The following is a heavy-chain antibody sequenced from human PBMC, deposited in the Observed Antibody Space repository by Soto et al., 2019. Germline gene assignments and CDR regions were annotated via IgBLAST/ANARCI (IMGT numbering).Heavy chain of an antibody. V-gene: IGHV4-4*07. Sequence: PSETLSLTCTVSGGSISSYYWSWIRQPAGKGLEWIGRIYTSGSTNYNPSLKSRATMSVDTSKNQFSLKLSSVTAADTAVYYCARGLGWSGGSSRKNYYGMDVWGQGTTVTVSS. J-gene: IGHJ6*02. CDR2: IYTSGST. CDR1: GGSISSYY. CDR3: ARGLGWSGGSSRKNYYGMDV. D-gene: IGHD2-15*01.